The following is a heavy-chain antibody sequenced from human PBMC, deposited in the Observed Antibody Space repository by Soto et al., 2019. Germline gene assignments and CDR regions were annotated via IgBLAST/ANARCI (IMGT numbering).Heavy chain of an antibody. J-gene: IGHJ4*02. D-gene: IGHD5-18*01. V-gene: IGHV3-30-3*01. CDR1: GFTFSSYA. Sequence: QVQLVESGGGVVQPGRSLRLSCAASGFTFSSYAMHWVRQAPGKGLEWVAVISYDGSNKYYADSVKGRFTISRDNSKNTLYPQMNSLRAEDTAVYYCARDGRLQRWWGLDYWGQGTLVTVSS. CDR2: ISYDGSNK. CDR3: ARDGRLQRWWGLDY.